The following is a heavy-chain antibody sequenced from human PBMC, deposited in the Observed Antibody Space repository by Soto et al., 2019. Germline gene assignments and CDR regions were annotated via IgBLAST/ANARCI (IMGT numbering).Heavy chain of an antibody. CDR2: ISGSGGST. CDR1: GFTFSSYA. Sequence: PGGSLRLSCAASGFTFSSYAMSWVRQAPGKGLEWVSAISGSGGSTYYADSVKGRFTISRDNSKNTLYLQMNSLRAEDTAVYYCARGGPVVPAAITYGMDVWGQGTTVTVSS. D-gene: IGHD2-2*01. J-gene: IGHJ6*02. CDR3: ARGGPVVPAAITYGMDV. V-gene: IGHV3-23*01.